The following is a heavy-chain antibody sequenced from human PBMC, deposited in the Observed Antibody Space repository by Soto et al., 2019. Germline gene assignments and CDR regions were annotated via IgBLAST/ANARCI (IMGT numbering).Heavy chain of an antibody. Sequence: GASVKVSCKASGYSFTSYGISWVRQAPGQGLEWMGWISGYNANTNYAQKLQGRVTLTTDASTSTAYMELRSLRSDDTALYFCARDLPMIVLFRQGGDIFDTWGQGTMVTVSS. CDR3: ARDLPMIVLFRQGGDIFDT. CDR1: GYSFTSYG. J-gene: IGHJ3*02. D-gene: IGHD3-22*01. V-gene: IGHV1-18*04. CDR2: ISGYNANT.